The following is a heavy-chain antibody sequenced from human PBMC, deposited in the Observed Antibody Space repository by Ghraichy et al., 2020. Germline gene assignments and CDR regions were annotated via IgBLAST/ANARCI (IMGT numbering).Heavy chain of an antibody. CDR2: IYYSGST. D-gene: IGHD4-11*01. CDR3: ASMTTPTWGYYYYGMDV. J-gene: IGHJ6*02. V-gene: IGHV4-59*01. Sequence: SETLSLTCTVSGGSISSYYWSWIRQPPGKGLEWIGYIYYSGSTNYNPSLKSRVTISVDTSKNQFSLKLSSVTAADTAVYYCASMTTPTWGYYYYGMDVWGQGTTVTVSS. CDR1: GGSISSYY.